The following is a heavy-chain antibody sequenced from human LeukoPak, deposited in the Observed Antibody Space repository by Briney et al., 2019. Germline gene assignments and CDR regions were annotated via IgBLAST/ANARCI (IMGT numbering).Heavy chain of an antibody. J-gene: IGHJ3*02. CDR2: INPIFSTT. Sequence: ASVKVSCKTSGGTFSSYIISWVRQAPGQGLEWMGEINPIFSTTNYAQKFQGRVTITADKSTSTAYMELSSLRSEDTAMYYCARRYCTNGVCYHDRGTFDIWGQGTMVTVSS. D-gene: IGHD2-8*01. CDR3: ARRYCTNGVCYHDRGTFDI. V-gene: IGHV1-69*06. CDR1: GGTFSSYI.